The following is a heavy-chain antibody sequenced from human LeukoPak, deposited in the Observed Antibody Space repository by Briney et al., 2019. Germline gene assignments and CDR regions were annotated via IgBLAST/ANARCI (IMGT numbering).Heavy chain of an antibody. D-gene: IGHD1-1*01. CDR2: ISWNSGSI. CDR1: GFTFDDYA. J-gene: IGHJ6*03. Sequence: PGGSLRLSCAASGFTFDDYAMHWVRQAPGKGLEWVSGISWNSGSIGYADSVKGRFTISRDNAKNSLYLQMNSLRAEDTALYYCAKTATGSHYYMDVWGKGTTVTVSS. CDR3: AKTATGSHYYMDV. V-gene: IGHV3-9*01.